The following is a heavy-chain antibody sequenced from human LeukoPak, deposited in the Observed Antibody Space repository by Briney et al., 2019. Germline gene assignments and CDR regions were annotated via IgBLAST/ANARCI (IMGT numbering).Heavy chain of an antibody. CDR3: ANAEYSSSLDY. CDR1: GFTFDDYA. D-gene: IGHD6-6*01. Sequence: RSGGSLRLSCAASGFTFDDYAMHWVRQAPGKGLEWVCLISGDGGSTYYADSVKGRFTISRDNSKNSLYLQMNSLRTEDTALYYCANAEYSSSLDYWGQGTLVTVSS. CDR2: ISGDGGST. V-gene: IGHV3-43*02. J-gene: IGHJ4*02.